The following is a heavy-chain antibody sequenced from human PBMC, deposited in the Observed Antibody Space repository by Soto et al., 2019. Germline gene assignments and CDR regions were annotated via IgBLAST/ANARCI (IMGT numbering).Heavy chain of an antibody. CDR1: GFTFSGDY. CDR3: ARDHHRYSGYDYVDY. D-gene: IGHD5-12*01. V-gene: IGHV3-11*05. CDR2: ISSSSSYT. Sequence: QVQLVESGGGLVKPGGSLRLSCAASGFTFSGDYMSWIRQAPGKGLEWVSYISSSSSYTNYAVSVNGRFTISRDNAKNSLYLQMNSLRAEDTALYYCARDHHRYSGYDYVDYWGQGTLVTVSS. J-gene: IGHJ4*02.